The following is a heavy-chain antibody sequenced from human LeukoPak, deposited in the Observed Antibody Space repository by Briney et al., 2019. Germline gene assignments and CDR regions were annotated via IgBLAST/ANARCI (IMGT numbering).Heavy chain of an antibody. CDR2: IKQDESEK. Sequence: GGSLRLSCVASGFTFSSYWMSWVRRAPGKGLEWVANIKQDESEKYYVDSVKGRFTISRDNAKNSLYLQMNSLRAEDTAVYYCARDFEISSGWGQGTLVTVSS. V-gene: IGHV3-7*01. J-gene: IGHJ4*02. CDR3: ARDFEISSG. CDR1: GFTFSSYW. D-gene: IGHD6-19*01.